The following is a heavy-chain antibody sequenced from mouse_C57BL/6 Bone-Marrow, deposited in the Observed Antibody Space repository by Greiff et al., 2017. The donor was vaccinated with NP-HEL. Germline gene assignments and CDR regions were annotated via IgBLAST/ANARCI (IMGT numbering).Heavy chain of an antibody. CDR2: IYTRSGNT. J-gene: IGHJ3*01. CDR3: ARGERRLD. V-gene: IGHV1-81*01. CDR1: GYTFTSYG. Sequence: VQLQQSGAELARPGASVKLSCKASGYTFTSYGISWVKQRTGQGLEWIGEIYTRSGNTYYNEKFKGKATLTADNSSSTAYMELSSLTAEDSAVYFCARGERRLDWGQGTLVTVSA. D-gene: IGHD3-2*02.